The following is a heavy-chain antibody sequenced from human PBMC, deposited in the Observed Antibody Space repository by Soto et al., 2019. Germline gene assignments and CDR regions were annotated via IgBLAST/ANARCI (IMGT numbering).Heavy chain of an antibody. V-gene: IGHV4-34*01. CDR2: INHSGST. J-gene: IGHJ4*02. CDR1: GGSFSGYY. D-gene: IGHD3-3*01. Sequence: QVQLQQWGAGLLKPSETLSLTCAVYGGSFSGYYWSWIRQPPGKGLEWIGEINHSGSTNYNPSLKSRVIISVETSKNQFSLKLSSVTAADTAVYYCARVNYDFWSGYYPRNDYWGQGTLVTVSS. CDR3: ARVNYDFWSGYYPRNDY.